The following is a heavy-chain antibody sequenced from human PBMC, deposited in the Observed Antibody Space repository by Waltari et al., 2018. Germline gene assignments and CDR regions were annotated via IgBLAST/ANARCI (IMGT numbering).Heavy chain of an antibody. Sequence: QVQLQESGSGQVKPSETLSLTCTVSGGSISGYYWSWIRQPPGKGLERIGNIYYTGSTNYNPSLKSRVTISVDTSKKQFSLNLSSVTAADTAVYFCARVFHGFDIWGQGTMVTVSS. V-gene: IGHV4-59*01. CDR2: IYYTGST. J-gene: IGHJ3*02. CDR3: ARVFHGFDI. CDR1: GGSISGYY.